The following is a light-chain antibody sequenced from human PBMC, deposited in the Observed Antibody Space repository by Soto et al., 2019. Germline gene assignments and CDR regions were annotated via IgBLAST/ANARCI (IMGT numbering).Light chain of an antibody. CDR2: DAS. J-gene: IGKJ1*01. CDR3: QQRSSWPPWT. V-gene: IGKV3D-20*02. CDR1: QSVSSSY. Sequence: EIVLTQSPGALSLSPGERATLSCRVSQSVSSSYLAWYQQKPGQAPRLLIYDASNRATGIPARFSGSGSGTDFTLTISSLEPEDFAVYYCQQRSSWPPWTFGQGTKVDIK.